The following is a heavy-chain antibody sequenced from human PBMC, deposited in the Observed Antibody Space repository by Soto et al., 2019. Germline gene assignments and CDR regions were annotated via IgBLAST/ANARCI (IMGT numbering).Heavy chain of an antibody. CDR1: GYTFTTSW. CDR3: ARLYGHYMDV. V-gene: IGHV5-51*01. Sequence: GESLKISCKVSGYTFTTSWIACVRQMPGKGLEWMGIIYPSDSDTRYSPSFQGQVTISVDKSISAAHLQWSSLKASDTAMYYCARLYGHYMDVWGKGTTVTVSS. CDR2: IYPSDSDT. D-gene: IGHD4-17*01. J-gene: IGHJ6*03.